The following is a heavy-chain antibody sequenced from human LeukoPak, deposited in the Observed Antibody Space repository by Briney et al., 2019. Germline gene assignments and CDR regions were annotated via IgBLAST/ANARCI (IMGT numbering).Heavy chain of an antibody. CDR3: ARDSTSCRGCAFDI. D-gene: IGHD2-2*01. Sequence: GGSLRLSCGASGFTFTSHWMSWVRQVPGKGLEWVANLNRDGSERQYVDSVKGRFTISRDNAKNSLYLQMNSLRAEGTALYYCARDSTSCRGCAFDIWGQGTMVTVSS. V-gene: IGHV3-7*01. CDR2: LNRDGSER. CDR1: GFTFTSHW. J-gene: IGHJ3*02.